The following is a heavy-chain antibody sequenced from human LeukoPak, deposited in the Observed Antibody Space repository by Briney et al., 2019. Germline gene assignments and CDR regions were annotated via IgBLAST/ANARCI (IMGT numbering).Heavy chain of an antibody. Sequence: PSETLSLTCTVSGYSISTGYYWDWIRPPPGKGLEWIGYIYYSGSTNYNPSLKSRVTISVDTSKNQFSLKLSSVTAADTAVYYCAKGGVVYYMDVWGKGTTVTVSS. V-gene: IGHV4-61*01. CDR3: AKGGVVYYMDV. CDR2: IYYSGST. CDR1: GYSISTGYY. D-gene: IGHD2-15*01. J-gene: IGHJ6*03.